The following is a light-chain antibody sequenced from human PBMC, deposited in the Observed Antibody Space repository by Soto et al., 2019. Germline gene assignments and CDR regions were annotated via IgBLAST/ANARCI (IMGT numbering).Light chain of an antibody. CDR1: SSDVGGYDS. CDR3: SSYAGSNTFV. J-gene: IGLJ1*01. V-gene: IGLV2-8*01. Sequence: QSALTQPPSASGSPGQSVTISCSGTSSDVGGYDSVSWYQHHPGKVPKLITFDVDKWPSGVPDRFSGFKSGNTASLTVSGLRAEDEADYYCSSYAGSNTFVFGTGTKVTVL. CDR2: DVD.